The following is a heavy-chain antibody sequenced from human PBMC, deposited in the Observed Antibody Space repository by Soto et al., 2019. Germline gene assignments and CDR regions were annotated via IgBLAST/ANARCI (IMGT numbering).Heavy chain of an antibody. J-gene: IGHJ4*02. CDR3: AKDRRGAYCSGGICYSPDY. CDR1: GFTFNSHV. CDR2: ISGTGGT. Sequence: EVQLWESGGGLVQPGGSLRLSCAVSGFTFNSHVMSWVRQAPGKGLEWVSAISGTGGTYYADSVKGRFTISRDNSKNALYLQMNNLRDEDTAVYYCAKDRRGAYCSGGICYSPDYWGQGTLVIVSS. V-gene: IGHV3-23*01. D-gene: IGHD2-15*01.